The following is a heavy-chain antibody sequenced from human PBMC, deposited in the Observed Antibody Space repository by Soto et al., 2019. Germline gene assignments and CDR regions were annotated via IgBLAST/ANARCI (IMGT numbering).Heavy chain of an antibody. CDR3: ARVDTMGYYGMDV. D-gene: IGHD3-10*01. CDR1: GFTFSSYG. V-gene: IGHV3-30*03. CDR2: ISYDGSNK. Sequence: QVQLVESGGGVVQPGRSLRLSCAASGFTFSSYGMHWVRQAPGKGLEWVAVISYDGSNKYYADSVKGRFTISRDNSKNTLYLQMNSLRAEDTAVYYCARVDTMGYYGMDVWGQGTTVTVSS. J-gene: IGHJ6*02.